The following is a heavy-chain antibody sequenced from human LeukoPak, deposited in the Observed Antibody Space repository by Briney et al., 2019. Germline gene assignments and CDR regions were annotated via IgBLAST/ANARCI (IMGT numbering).Heavy chain of an antibody. J-gene: IGHJ5*02. CDR3: ARGLRRAAAGTNNWFDP. CDR2: INPNSGGT. V-gene: IGHV1-2*02. Sequence: ASVKVSCKASGYTFTGYYMHWVRQAPGQGLEWMGWINPNSGGTNCAQKFQGRVTMTRDTSISTAYMELSRLRSDDTAVYYCARGLRRAAAGTNNWFDPWGQGTLVTVSS. CDR1: GYTFTGYY. D-gene: IGHD6-13*01.